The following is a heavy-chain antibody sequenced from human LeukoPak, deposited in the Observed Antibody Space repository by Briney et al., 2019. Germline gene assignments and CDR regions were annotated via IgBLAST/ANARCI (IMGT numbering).Heavy chain of an antibody. J-gene: IGHJ4*02. CDR3: VRDPDALDY. V-gene: IGHV3-48*01. Sequence: PGGSLRLSCAASGFSFSTYSMNWVRQAPGKGLEWVSYISKSSSPIYYADFVKGRFTISRDDAKKSLYLQMNSLRAEDTAVYYCVRDPDALDYWGQGTLVTVSS. D-gene: IGHD2-2*01. CDR1: GFSFSTYS. CDR2: ISKSSSPI.